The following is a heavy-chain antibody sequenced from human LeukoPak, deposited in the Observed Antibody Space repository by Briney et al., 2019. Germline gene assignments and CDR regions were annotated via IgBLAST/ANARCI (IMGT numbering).Heavy chain of an antibody. CDR1: GFTFSAYG. CDR3: AKDMALVVVTDNGMDV. V-gene: IGHV3-30*18. D-gene: IGHD2-21*02. J-gene: IGHJ6*02. CDR2: ISYDGSNK. Sequence: QPGRSLRLSCVASGFTFSAYGMHWVRQAPGKGLEWVAVISYDGSNKYYADSVKGRFIISRDNSRNMLYLEMNSLRAEDTAVYYCAKDMALVVVTDNGMDVWGQGTTVTVSS.